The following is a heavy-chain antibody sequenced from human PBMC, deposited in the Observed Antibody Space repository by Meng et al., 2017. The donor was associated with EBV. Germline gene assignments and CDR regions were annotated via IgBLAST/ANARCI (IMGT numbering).Heavy chain of an antibody. CDR3: VRAPDNWNDGPYY. D-gene: IGHD1-20*01. CDR2: NIPIFSTA. V-gene: IGHV1-69*01. CDR1: GVTFRSYA. Sequence: VGLVAPAAEVRKRVSSVRISCKASGVTFRSYAFSWVRHAPGPGLGWMGGNIPIFSTANSAQKFQGRVTITADESTSTAYMELSSLRSEDTAVYYCVRAPDNWNDGPYYWGQGTLVTVSS. J-gene: IGHJ4*02.